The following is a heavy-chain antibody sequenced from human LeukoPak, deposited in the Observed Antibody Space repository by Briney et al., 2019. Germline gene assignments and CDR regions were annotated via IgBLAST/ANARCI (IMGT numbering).Heavy chain of an antibody. Sequence: GGSLRLSFAASGLTVSSNYMSWVRQAPGKGLEWVSVIYSGGSTYYADSVKGRFTISRDNSKNTLYLQMNSLRAEDTAVYYCARSGYYIYYFDYWGQGTLVTVSS. CDR1: GLTVSSNY. D-gene: IGHD3-22*01. V-gene: IGHV3-53*01. CDR3: ARSGYYIYYFDY. CDR2: IYSGGST. J-gene: IGHJ4*02.